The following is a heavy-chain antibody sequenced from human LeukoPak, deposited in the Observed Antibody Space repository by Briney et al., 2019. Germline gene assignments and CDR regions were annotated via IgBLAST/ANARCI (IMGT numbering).Heavy chain of an antibody. CDR1: GFTFSSYG. D-gene: IGHD4-17*01. V-gene: IGHV3-30*18. CDR2: ISYDGSNK. J-gene: IGHJ4*02. Sequence: PGRSLRLSCAASGFTFSSYGMHWVRQAPGKGLEWVAVISYDGSNKYYADSVKGRFTISRDNSKNTLYLQMNSLRAEDTAVYYCAKDNGDYGYFDYWGQGTLVTVPS. CDR3: AKDNGDYGYFDY.